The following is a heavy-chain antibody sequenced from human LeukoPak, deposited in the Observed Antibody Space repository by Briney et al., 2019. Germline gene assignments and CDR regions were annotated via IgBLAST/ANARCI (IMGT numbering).Heavy chain of an antibody. Sequence: SETLSLTCAVYGGSFSGYYWSWIRQPPGKGLEWIGEINHSGSTNYNPSLKSRVTISVDTSKNQFSLKLSSVTAADTAVYYCARGVGGVRGVIWYNYWGQGTLVTVSS. V-gene: IGHV4-34*01. CDR2: INHSGST. CDR1: GGSFSGYY. CDR3: ARGVGGVRGVIWYNY. J-gene: IGHJ4*02. D-gene: IGHD3-10*01.